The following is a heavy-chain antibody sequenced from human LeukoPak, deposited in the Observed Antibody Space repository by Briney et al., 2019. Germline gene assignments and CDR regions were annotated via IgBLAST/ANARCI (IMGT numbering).Heavy chain of an antibody. CDR3: ARIGCSGGNCFPTFDP. D-gene: IGHD2-15*01. Sequence: SETLSLTCTVSGGSMSSGGYYWTWIRQPPGKGLEWIGYISHSGSTYYNPSLKSRVTISVDKSKNQFSLKLNSVTAADTAIYYCARIGCSGGNCFPTFDPWGQGTLVTVSS. CDR1: GGSMSSGGYY. V-gene: IGHV4-30-2*01. J-gene: IGHJ5*02. CDR2: ISHSGST.